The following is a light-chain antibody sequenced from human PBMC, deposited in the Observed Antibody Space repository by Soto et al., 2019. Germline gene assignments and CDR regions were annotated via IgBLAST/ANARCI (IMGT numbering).Light chain of an antibody. CDR1: QSLGYY. CDR2: DTS. CDR3: QQRRDWPLT. J-gene: IGKJ4*01. Sequence: EIVLTQSPATLSLSPGERATLSCRASQSLGYYLAWFQQKHGQAPRLLIYDTSNRASGIPDRFSGSESGTDFTLTISSLDPEDFAVYYCQQRRDWPLTFGGGTKVEIK. V-gene: IGKV3-11*01.